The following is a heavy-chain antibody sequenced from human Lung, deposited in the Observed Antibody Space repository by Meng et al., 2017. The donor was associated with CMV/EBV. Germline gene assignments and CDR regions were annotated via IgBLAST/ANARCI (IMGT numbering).Heavy chain of an antibody. CDR1: GDFFSRYA. V-gene: IGHV1-69*05. Sequence: AVXVSXKASGDFFSRYAIIWVRQAPGQGLEWMGGIIPFFDTTNYAQKFQGRVTITTDESTSTAYMELSSLRSEDTTVYYCARDRTGDCSSTSCYNYYYYYDMDVXGQGXTVTVSS. D-gene: IGHD2-2*02. CDR2: IIPFFDTT. CDR3: ARDRTGDCSSTSCYNYYYYYDMDV. J-gene: IGHJ6*02.